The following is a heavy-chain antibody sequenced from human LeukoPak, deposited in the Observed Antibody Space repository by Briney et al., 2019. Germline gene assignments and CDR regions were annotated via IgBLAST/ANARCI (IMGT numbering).Heavy chain of an antibody. CDR2: IFTSGSA. V-gene: IGHV4-4*07. Sequence: SETLSLTCSVSSDSISTYDWSGIRQPAGKGLEWLGQIFTSGSATYNSSLKSRLTMSVDKSKNQVSLKLISVTAADTAIYYCARHIPRRWYFFDFWGRGTLVTVSS. D-gene: IGHD6-13*01. J-gene: IGHJ4*02. CDR1: SDSISTYD. CDR3: ARHIPRRWYFFDF.